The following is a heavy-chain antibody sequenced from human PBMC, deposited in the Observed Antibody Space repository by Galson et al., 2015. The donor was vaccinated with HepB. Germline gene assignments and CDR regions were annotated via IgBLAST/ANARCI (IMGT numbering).Heavy chain of an antibody. V-gene: IGHV6-1*01. CDR3: ARVPEYCSGTSCYLGAFDI. J-gene: IGHJ3*02. CDR1: GDSVSSNSAA. CDR2: TYYRSKWYN. Sequence: CAISGDSVSSNSAAWNWIRQSPSRGLEWLGRTYYRSKWYNDYAVSVKSRISINPDTSENQFSLQLNSVTPEDTAVYYCARVPEYCSGTSCYLGAFDIWGQGTMVTVSS. D-gene: IGHD2-2*01.